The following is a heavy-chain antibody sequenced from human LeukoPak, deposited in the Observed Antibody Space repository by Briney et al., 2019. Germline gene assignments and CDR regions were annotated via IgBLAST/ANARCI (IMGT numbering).Heavy chain of an antibody. CDR3: AKTTGGNAYDYLDY. D-gene: IGHD5-12*01. J-gene: IGHJ4*02. CDR1: GFTFSSYG. CDR2: TSSSGSSP. Sequence: GGSLRLSCAASGFTFSSYGMNWVRQAPGKGLEWVSATSSSGSSPNYSDSVKGRFTISRDNSKNTLYLQMNSLRADDTAVYYCAKTTGGNAYDYLDYWGQGTLVTVSS. V-gene: IGHV3-23*01.